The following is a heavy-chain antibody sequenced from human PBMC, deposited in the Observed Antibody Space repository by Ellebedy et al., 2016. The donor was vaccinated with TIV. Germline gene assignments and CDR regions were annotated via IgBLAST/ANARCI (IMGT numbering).Heavy chain of an antibody. CDR2: IWYDGSNK. Sequence: GGSLRLXCAASGFTFSSYGMHWVRQAPGKGLEWVAVIWYDGSNKYYADSVKGRFTISRDNSKNTLYLQMNSLRAEDTAVYYCARYGDYVWDLKTDYWGQGTLVTVSS. V-gene: IGHV3-33*01. CDR3: ARYGDYVWDLKTDY. J-gene: IGHJ4*02. CDR1: GFTFSSYG. D-gene: IGHD4-17*01.